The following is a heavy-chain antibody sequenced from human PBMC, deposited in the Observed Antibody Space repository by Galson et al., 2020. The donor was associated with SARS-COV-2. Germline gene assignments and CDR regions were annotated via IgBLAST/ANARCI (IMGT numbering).Heavy chain of an antibody. CDR2: IAYDGSDK. V-gene: IGHV3-30*18. CDR3: AKDRGGNCRSTSCWGYGMDV. D-gene: IGHD2-2*01. J-gene: IGHJ6*02. Sequence: GESLKISCAASGFTFSSYDIHWVRQAPGKGLEWVAVIAYDGSDKYYPDSVKGRFIISRDNSKNMLYLQMNSLRAEDTAVYYCAKDRGGNCRSTSCWGYGMDVWGPGTTVTVSS. CDR1: GFTFSSYD.